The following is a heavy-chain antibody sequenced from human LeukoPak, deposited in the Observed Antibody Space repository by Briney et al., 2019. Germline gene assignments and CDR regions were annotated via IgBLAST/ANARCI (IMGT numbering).Heavy chain of an antibody. J-gene: IGHJ4*02. V-gene: IGHV4-34*01. CDR1: GGSFRGYY. Sequence: KPAETLSLTCAVYGGSFRGYYWSWIRQPPGKGLKWIGEINHSGSTNYNPSLKSRVTISLDTSMKKFSLKLNSVTAADTAVYYCASTERCSTTCPLDYWGQGTLVTVSS. D-gene: IGHD2-2*01. CDR2: INHSGST. CDR3: ASTERCSTTCPLDY.